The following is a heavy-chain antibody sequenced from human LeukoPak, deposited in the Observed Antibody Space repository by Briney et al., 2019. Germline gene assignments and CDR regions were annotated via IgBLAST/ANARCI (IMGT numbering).Heavy chain of an antibody. CDR1: GFSFRNYA. CDR3: AKERGRSWLLPDWYFDV. Sequence: GGSLRLSCAASGFSFRNYAMSWVRQAPGKGLEWVSTVTSSADATHYADSVKGRFTISRDNSKNTLYLQMNSLRVDDTAMYYCAKERGRSWLLPDWYFDVWGRGTLVSVSS. D-gene: IGHD3-22*01. CDR2: VTSSADAT. V-gene: IGHV3-23*01. J-gene: IGHJ2*01.